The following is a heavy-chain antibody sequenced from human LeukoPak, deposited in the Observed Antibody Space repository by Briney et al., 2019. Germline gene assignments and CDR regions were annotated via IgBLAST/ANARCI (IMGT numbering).Heavy chain of an antibody. D-gene: IGHD6-13*01. CDR1: GFTFSSHW. CDR2: INSDGSST. Sequence: GGSLRLSCAASGFTFSSHWMHWVRQAPGKGLVWVSRINSDGSSTSYADSVKGRFTISRDNAKNTLYLQMNSLRAEDTAVYYCAKGGIAAAGDPPDAFDIWGQGTMVTVSS. CDR3: AKGGIAAAGDPPDAFDI. J-gene: IGHJ3*02. V-gene: IGHV3-74*01.